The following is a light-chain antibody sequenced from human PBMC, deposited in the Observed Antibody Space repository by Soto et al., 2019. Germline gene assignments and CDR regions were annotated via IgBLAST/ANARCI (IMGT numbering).Light chain of an antibody. CDR1: SSNIGNNY. J-gene: IGLJ2*01. CDR3: ATWDRSRSVGV. V-gene: IGLV1-51*01. Sequence: QSVLTQPPSVSAAPGQTVTISCSGSSSNIGNNYVFWYQQLPGTAPKLLIYDNDKRPSGIPDRFSGSKSGTSATLGITGLQAGDEADYYCATWDRSRSVGVFGGGTKLTVL. CDR2: DND.